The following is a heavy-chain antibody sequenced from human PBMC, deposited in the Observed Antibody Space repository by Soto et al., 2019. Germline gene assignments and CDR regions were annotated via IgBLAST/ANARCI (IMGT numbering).Heavy chain of an antibody. Sequence: ASETLSLTCTVSGGSFSSGGYYWSWIRQLPGKGLEWIGYIYYSGSTYYNPSLKSRFTISLDTSKNQFSLKLSSVTAADTAVYYCARATSFSGHHGYWGQGTRVTVSS. CDR3: ARATSFSGHHGY. CDR1: GGSFSSGGYY. CDR2: IYYSGST. J-gene: IGHJ4*02. V-gene: IGHV4-31*03. D-gene: IGHD2-8*02.